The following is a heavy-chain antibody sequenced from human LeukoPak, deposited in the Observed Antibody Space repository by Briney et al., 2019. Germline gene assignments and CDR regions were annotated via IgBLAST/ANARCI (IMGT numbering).Heavy chain of an antibody. V-gene: IGHV1-2*02. CDR1: GGTFSSYA. CDR2: INPNSGGT. J-gene: IGHJ6*02. Sequence: ASVKVSCKASGGTFSSYAISWVRQAPGQGLEWMGWINPNSGGTNYAQKFQGRVTMTRDTSISAAYMELSRLRSDDTAVYYCARPDANYGMDVWGQGTTVTVSS. CDR3: ARPDANYGMDV.